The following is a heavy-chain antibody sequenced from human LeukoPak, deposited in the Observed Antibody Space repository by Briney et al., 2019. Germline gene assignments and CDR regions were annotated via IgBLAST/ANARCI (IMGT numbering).Heavy chain of an antibody. CDR3: ARVIPGPGPFDY. CDR1: GYTFTGYY. Sequence: ASVKVSCKASGYTFTGYYMHWVRQAPGQGLEWMGWINPNSGGTNYAQKFQGRVTMTRDTSISTAYMELSRLRSDDASVYYCARVIPGPGPFDYWGQGTLVTVSS. V-gene: IGHV1-2*02. D-gene: IGHD1-14*01. CDR2: INPNSGGT. J-gene: IGHJ4*02.